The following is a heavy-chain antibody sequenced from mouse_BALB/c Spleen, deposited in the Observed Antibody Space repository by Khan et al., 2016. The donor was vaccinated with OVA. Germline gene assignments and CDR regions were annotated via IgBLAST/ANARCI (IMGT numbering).Heavy chain of an antibody. J-gene: IGHJ3*01. CDR1: GFAFSSYD. CDR3: ARPSYYGNPWFTY. Sequence: EVELVESGGGLVKPGGSLKLSCAASGFAFSSYDMSWVRQTPEKRLEWVATISGTGSYTYYPDSVKGRFTISRDNARNTLYLQMSSLRSEYTALYYCARPSYYGNPWFTYWGQGTLVTVSA. D-gene: IGHD2-10*01. CDR2: ISGTGSYT. V-gene: IGHV5-9*02.